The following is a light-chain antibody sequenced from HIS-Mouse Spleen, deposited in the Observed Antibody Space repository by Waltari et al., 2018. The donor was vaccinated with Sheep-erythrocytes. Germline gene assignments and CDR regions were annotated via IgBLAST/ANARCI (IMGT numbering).Light chain of an antibody. V-gene: IGKV3-11*01. Sequence: EIVLTQSPATLSLSPGERATLSCSASQSVSSYLAWSQQKPGQAPRLLIYDASNRATGIPARFSGSGSGTDFTLTISSLEPEDFAVYYCQQRSNWYTFGQGTKLEIK. CDR3: QQRSNWYT. CDR2: DAS. J-gene: IGKJ2*01. CDR1: QSVSSY.